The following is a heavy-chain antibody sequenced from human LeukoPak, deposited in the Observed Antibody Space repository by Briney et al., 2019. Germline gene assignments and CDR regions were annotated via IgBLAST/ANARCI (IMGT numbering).Heavy chain of an antibody. CDR3: ARDPMVRGVKPIDV. Sequence: TSGGSLRLSCAASGFTFSTYWMNWVRQAPGKGLEWVSSISSSSSYIYYADSVKGRFTISRDNAKNSLYLQMNSLRAEDTAVYYCARDPMVRGVKPIDVWGKGTTLTVSS. V-gene: IGHV3-21*01. D-gene: IGHD3-10*01. CDR1: GFTFSTYW. J-gene: IGHJ6*03. CDR2: ISSSSSYI.